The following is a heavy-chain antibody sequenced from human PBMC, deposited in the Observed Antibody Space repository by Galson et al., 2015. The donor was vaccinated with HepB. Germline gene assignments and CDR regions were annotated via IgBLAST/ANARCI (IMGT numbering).Heavy chain of an antibody. CDR2: IKSKTDGGTT. D-gene: IGHD3-3*01. CDR3: TTDRTYYDFWSGYYAGGY. Sequence: SLRLSCAASGFTFSDAWMNWVRQAPGKGLEWVGRIKSKTDGGTTDYAAPVKGRFTISRDDSKNTLYLQMNSLKTEDTAVYYCTTDRTYYDFWSGYYAGGYWGQGTLVTVSS. J-gene: IGHJ4*02. V-gene: IGHV3-15*07. CDR1: GFTFSDAW.